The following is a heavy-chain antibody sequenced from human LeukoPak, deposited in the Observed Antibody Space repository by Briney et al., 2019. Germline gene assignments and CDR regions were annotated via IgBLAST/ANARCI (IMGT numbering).Heavy chain of an antibody. D-gene: IGHD3-3*01. J-gene: IGHJ4*02. CDR1: GGSISSGSYY. CDR2: IYYSGST. CDR3: ARRNPLTYYDFWSGYRISAFDY. V-gene: IGHV4-39*01. Sequence: PSETLSLTCTVSGGSISSGSYYWGWIRQPPGKGLEWIGSIYYSGSTYYNPSLKSRVTISVDTSKNQFSLKLSSVTAADTAVYYCARRNPLTYYDFWSGYRISAFDYWGQGTLVTVSS.